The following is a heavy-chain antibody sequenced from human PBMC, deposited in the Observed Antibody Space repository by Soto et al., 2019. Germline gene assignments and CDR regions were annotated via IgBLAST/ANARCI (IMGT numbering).Heavy chain of an antibody. J-gene: IGHJ4*02. V-gene: IGHV4-30-4*01. D-gene: IGHD5-12*01. CDR1: GGSISSGDYY. CDR3: ASSRDGYNYRADF. Sequence: PSETLSLTCTVSGGSISSGDYYWSWIRQPPGKGLEWIGYIYYSGSTYYNPSLKSRVTISVDTSKNQFSLKLSSVTAADTAVYYCASSRDGYNYRADFWGQGTLVTAPQ. CDR2: IYYSGST.